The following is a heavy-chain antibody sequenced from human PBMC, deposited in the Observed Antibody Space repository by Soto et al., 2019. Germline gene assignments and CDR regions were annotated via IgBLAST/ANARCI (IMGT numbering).Heavy chain of an antibody. Sequence: VQLEESGPGLVNASQTLSLTCTVSGGSLSSGGYYWTWIRQRTGKGLEWIGYIYYSGSPNYHPSLRSRVTISVDTSLNQFSLRLHSVTAADTAVYYCARGHPYRDYYFDYWGQGALVTVSS. CDR3: ARGHPYRDYYFDY. J-gene: IGHJ4*02. D-gene: IGHD4-17*01. CDR1: GGSLSSGGYY. CDR2: IYYSGSP. V-gene: IGHV4-31*03.